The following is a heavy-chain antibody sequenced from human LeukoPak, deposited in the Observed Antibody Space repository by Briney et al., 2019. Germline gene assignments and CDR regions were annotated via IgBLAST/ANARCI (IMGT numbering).Heavy chain of an antibody. D-gene: IGHD6-19*01. CDR1: GYTFTGHY. V-gene: IGHV1-2*02. CDR3: ARVGYTCGWDLDY. J-gene: IGHJ4*02. Sequence: ASVKVSCKASGYTFTGHYIHWVRQAPGQGLEWMGFINPNSGGTNYAQKFQGRVTMTRDTSITTAYMELRRVTSDDTAVYYCARVGYTCGWDLDYWGQGTLVTVSS. CDR2: INPNSGGT.